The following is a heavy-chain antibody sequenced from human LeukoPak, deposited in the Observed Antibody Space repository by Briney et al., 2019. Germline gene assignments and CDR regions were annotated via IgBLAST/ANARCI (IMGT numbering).Heavy chain of an antibody. J-gene: IGHJ4*02. V-gene: IGHV4-34*01. CDR3: ARGRSLLWFGHIDY. CDR2: INHSGST. CDR1: GGSFSGYY. D-gene: IGHD3-10*01. Sequence: SETLSLTCAVYGGSFSGYYWSWIRQPPGKGLEWIGEINHSGSTNYNPSLKSRVTISVDTSKDQFSLKLSSVTAADTAVYYCARGRSLLWFGHIDYWGQGTLVTVSS.